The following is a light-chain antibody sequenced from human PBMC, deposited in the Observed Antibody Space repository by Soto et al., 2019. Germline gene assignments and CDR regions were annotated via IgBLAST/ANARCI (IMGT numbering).Light chain of an antibody. CDR1: QSVSSSY. V-gene: IGKV3-20*01. CDR2: GAS. CDR3: QQYGSSPTWT. J-gene: IGKJ1*01. Sequence: EIVLTQSPGTLSLSPGERATLSCRASQSVSSSYLAWYQQKPGQAPRLLIYGASSRATGIPDRFSGSGSGQDFTLTISSLEPEYFAVYYCQQYGSSPTWTFGQGPKVEIK.